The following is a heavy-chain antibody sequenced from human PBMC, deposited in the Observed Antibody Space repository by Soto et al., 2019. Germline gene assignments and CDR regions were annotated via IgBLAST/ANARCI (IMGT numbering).Heavy chain of an antibody. Sequence: PGGSLRLSCAASGFTFSAYGMHWVRQAPGKGLEWVAVISYDGSNKYYADSVKGRFTISRDNSKNTLYLQMNSLRAEDTAVYFCAKVTFSGDYYYAMDVWGQGTTVTV. CDR1: GFTFSAYG. D-gene: IGHD1-26*01. V-gene: IGHV3-30*18. CDR2: ISYDGSNK. CDR3: AKVTFSGDYYYAMDV. J-gene: IGHJ6*02.